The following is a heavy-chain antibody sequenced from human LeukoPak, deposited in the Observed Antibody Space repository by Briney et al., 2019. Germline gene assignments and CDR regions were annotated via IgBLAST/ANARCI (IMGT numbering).Heavy chain of an antibody. CDR2: IYYTGTT. CDR3: AVIAAAGMRGWFDP. J-gene: IGHJ5*02. V-gene: IGHV4-39*07. D-gene: IGHD6-13*01. CDR1: GGSMNINNYY. Sequence: SETLSLTCTVSGGSMNINNYYCAWSRQSPGKGLEWGGSIYYTGTTYYNPSLGHRVTISVDTSKHQFSLQLSSVTAADTAVYYCAVIAAAGMRGWFDPWGQGTLVTVSS.